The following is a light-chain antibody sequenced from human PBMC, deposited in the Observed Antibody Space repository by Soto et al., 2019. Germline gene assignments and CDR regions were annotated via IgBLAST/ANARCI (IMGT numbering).Light chain of an antibody. J-gene: IGKJ3*01. CDR3: QQYGTPLFT. Sequence: IVLTQSPGTLSLSPGERATLSCGASQSVTNNFLAWYQQKPGQAPRLLIYGASSRATGDPDRFRGSGSGTDFNLTISRREPGDCRVYYCQQYGTPLFTFGPGTKVDIK. CDR1: QSVTNNF. V-gene: IGKV3-20*01. CDR2: GAS.